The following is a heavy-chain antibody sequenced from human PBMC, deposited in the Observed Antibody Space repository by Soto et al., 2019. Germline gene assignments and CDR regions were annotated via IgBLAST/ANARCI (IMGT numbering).Heavy chain of an antibody. Sequence: PGGSLRLSCAASGFTFSSYGMHWVRQAPGKGLEWVAVISYDGSNKYYADSVKGRFTISRDNSKNTLYLQMNSLRAEDTAVYYCAKDGYGDYAENDYWGQGTLVTVSS. CDR2: ISYDGSNK. CDR1: GFTFSSYG. V-gene: IGHV3-30*18. D-gene: IGHD4-17*01. J-gene: IGHJ4*02. CDR3: AKDGYGDYAENDY.